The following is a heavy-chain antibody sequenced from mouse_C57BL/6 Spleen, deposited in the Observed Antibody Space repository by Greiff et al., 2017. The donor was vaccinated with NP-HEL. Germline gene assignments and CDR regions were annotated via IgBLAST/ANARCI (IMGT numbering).Heavy chain of an antibody. V-gene: IGHV1-20*01. CDR1: GYSFTGYF. CDR3: ARWGNDGYYLYAMDY. J-gene: IGHJ4*01. D-gene: IGHD2-3*01. Sequence: EVQLQQSGPELVKPGDSVKISCKASGYSFTGYFMNWVMQSHGKSLEWIGRINPYNGDTFYNQKFKGKATLTVDKSSSTAHMELRSLTSEDSAVYYCARWGNDGYYLYAMDYWGQGTSVTVSS. CDR2: INPYNGDT.